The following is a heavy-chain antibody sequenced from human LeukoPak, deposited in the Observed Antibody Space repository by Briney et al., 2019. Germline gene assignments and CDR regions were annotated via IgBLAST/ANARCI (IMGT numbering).Heavy chain of an antibody. J-gene: IGHJ4*02. V-gene: IGHV1-2*02. Sequence: VASVKVSCKASGYTFTGYYMHWVRQAPGQGLEWMGWINPNSGGTNYAQKFQGRVTMTRDTSISTAYMELSRLRSDDTAVYYCARSPAAGSFADYWGQGTLVTVSS. CDR1: GYTFTGYY. CDR2: INPNSGGT. D-gene: IGHD6-13*01. CDR3: ARSPAAGSFADY.